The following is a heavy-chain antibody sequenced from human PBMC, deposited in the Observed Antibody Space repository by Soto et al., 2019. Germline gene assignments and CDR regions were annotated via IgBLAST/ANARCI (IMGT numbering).Heavy chain of an antibody. CDR2: INPKSGGT. CDR1: GYSFTGYS. D-gene: IGHD1-20*01. J-gene: IGHJ4*02. Sequence: ASVKVSCKTSGYSFTGYSVHWVRQAPGHGPEWMGWINPKSGGTKYAQKFQGRVTMTRDTSTSTVFMELSRVTSDDTAVYYCAPEVFSRGNFITGKILDYWGQGSLVTVSS. CDR3: APEVFSRGNFITGKILDY. V-gene: IGHV1-2*02.